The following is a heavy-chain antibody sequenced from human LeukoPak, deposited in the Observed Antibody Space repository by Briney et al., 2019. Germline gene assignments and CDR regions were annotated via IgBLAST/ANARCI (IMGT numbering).Heavy chain of an antibody. CDR2: IKQDGTEK. D-gene: IGHD3-22*01. J-gene: IGHJ4*02. CDR3: ARGDYYDRRFDY. CDR1: GFTFSSDW. Sequence: SGGSLRLSCVASGFTFSSDWMNWVRQAPGKGLEWVADIKQDGTEKYYVDSVKGRFTISRDNAKNSLYLQMNSLRAEDTAVYYCARGDYYDRRFDYWGQGTQVTVSS. V-gene: IGHV3-7*01.